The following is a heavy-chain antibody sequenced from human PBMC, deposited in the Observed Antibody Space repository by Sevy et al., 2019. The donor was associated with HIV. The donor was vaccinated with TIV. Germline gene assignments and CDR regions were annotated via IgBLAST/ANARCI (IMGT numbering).Heavy chain of an antibody. D-gene: IGHD2-2*01. CDR2: ISSSSSYI. Sequence: GGSLRLSCAASGFTFSSYSMNWVRQAPGKGPEWVSSISSSSSYIYYAYSVKGRFTISRDNAKNSLYLQMNSLRAEDTAVYYCARDESGYCSSTSCYRRYYYYGMDVWGQGTTVTVSS. CDR1: GFTFSSYS. CDR3: ARDESGYCSSTSCYRRYYYYGMDV. V-gene: IGHV3-21*01. J-gene: IGHJ6*02.